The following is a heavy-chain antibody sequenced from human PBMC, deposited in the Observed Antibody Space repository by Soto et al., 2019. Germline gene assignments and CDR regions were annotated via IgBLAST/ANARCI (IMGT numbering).Heavy chain of an antibody. D-gene: IGHD3-16*01. Sequence: PGESLKISCKGSGYTFTSDWIAWVRQMPGKGLDYMGIIYPGDSDTRYSPSFQGQVTISADKSTSTAYLQWSSLKASDTAMYYCARRATYYYYFDYWGQGTLVTVSS. CDR1: GYTFTSDW. J-gene: IGHJ4*02. V-gene: IGHV5-51*01. CDR3: ARRATYYYYFDY. CDR2: IYPGDSDT.